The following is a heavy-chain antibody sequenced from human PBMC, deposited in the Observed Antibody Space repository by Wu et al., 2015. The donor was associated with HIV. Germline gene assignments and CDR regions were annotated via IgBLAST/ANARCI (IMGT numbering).Heavy chain of an antibody. J-gene: IGHJ4*02. CDR3: ARDQVDIAVAGTGVGY. Sequence: QVQLVQSGAEVKKPGSSVKVSCKASGGTFSSYAISWVRQAPGQGLEWMGRIIPIFGTANYAQKFQGRVTITADESTSTAYMELRSLRSDDTAVYYCARDQVDIAVAGTGVGYWGQGTLVTVSS. CDR2: IIPIFGTA. V-gene: IGHV1-69*13. CDR1: GGTFSSYA. D-gene: IGHD6-19*01.